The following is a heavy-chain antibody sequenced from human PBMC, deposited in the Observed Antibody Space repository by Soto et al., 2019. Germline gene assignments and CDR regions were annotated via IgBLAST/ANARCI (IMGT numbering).Heavy chain of an antibody. J-gene: IGHJ4*02. CDR3: AGYYDSSCQLANC. V-gene: IGHV4-61*01. Sequence: QVQLQESGPGLVKPSETLSLTCTVSGGSVSSGSYYWSWIRQPPGKGLEWIGYIYCGGSTNYNPSLKSRVTISVDTSKNLSSLKLSSVTAADAAVYCCAGYYDSSCQLANCWGQGTLVTVSS. CDR2: IYCGGST. CDR1: GGSVSSGSYY. D-gene: IGHD3-22*01.